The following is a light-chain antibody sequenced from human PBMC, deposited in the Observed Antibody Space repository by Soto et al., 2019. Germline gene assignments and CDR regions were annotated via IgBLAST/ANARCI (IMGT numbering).Light chain of an antibody. J-gene: IGKJ5*01. Sequence: DIQMTQSPSSLSASVGDRVTITCRASQDISVYLAWYQQKPGTVPKLLIYSASTLQSGVPSRFSGSGSGTDLTLTMSSLQPEDVATYYCQKFNTAPLTSGQGTRLEIK. CDR1: QDISVY. V-gene: IGKV1-27*01. CDR3: QKFNTAPLT. CDR2: SAS.